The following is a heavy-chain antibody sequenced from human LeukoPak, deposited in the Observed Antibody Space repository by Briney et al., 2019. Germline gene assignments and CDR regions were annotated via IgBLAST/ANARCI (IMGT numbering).Heavy chain of an antibody. CDR3: ARDLVEKRFLEWLSPFDY. CDR2: ISSSGRTI. D-gene: IGHD3-3*01. Sequence: GGSLRLSCAASGFTFSDYYMSWIRQAPGKGLEWVSYISSSGRTIYYAESVKGRFTISRDNAKNSLYLQMNSLRAEDTAVYYCARDLVEKRFLEWLSPFDYWGQGTLVTVSS. J-gene: IGHJ4*02. V-gene: IGHV3-11*01. CDR1: GFTFSDYY.